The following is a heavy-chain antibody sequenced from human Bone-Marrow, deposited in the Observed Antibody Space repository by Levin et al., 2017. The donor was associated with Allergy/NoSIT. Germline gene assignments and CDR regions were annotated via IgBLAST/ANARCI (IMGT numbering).Heavy chain of an antibody. D-gene: IGHD2-15*01. CDR1: GFTFSSYA. V-gene: IGHV3-23*01. Sequence: GESLKISCAASGFTFSSYAMSWVRQAPGKGLEWVSAISGSGGSTYYADSVKGRFTISRDNSKNTLYLQMNSLRAEDTAVYYCAKDGARYCSGGSCYFDYWGQGTLVTVSS. J-gene: IGHJ4*02. CDR3: AKDGARYCSGGSCYFDY. CDR2: ISGSGGST.